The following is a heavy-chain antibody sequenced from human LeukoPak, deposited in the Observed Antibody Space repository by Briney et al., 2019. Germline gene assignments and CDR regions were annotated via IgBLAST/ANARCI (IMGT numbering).Heavy chain of an antibody. Sequence: APVKVSCKASGYTFTGYYMHWVRQAPGQGLEWMGWINPNSGGTNYAQKFQGRVTMTRDTSISTAYMELSRLRSDDTAVYYCAREVRKRITIFGVAPYGMDVWGQGTTVTVSS. J-gene: IGHJ6*02. D-gene: IGHD3-3*01. CDR3: AREVRKRITIFGVAPYGMDV. CDR2: INPNSGGT. V-gene: IGHV1-2*02. CDR1: GYTFTGYY.